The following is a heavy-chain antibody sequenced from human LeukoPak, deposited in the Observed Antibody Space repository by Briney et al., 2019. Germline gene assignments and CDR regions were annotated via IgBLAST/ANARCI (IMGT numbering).Heavy chain of an antibody. J-gene: IGHJ4*02. CDR1: GFTFRSYW. CDR2: INQDGSQK. CDR3: ARLKDDVTKLDY. Sequence: GGSLRLSRAASGFTFRSYWMSWVRQAPGKGLEWVASINQDGSQKRYVDSVQGRFTISRDNTKNSLFLQMNSLGAEDTAVYYCARLKDDVTKLDYWGQGTLVTVSS. D-gene: IGHD2-8*01. V-gene: IGHV3-7*01.